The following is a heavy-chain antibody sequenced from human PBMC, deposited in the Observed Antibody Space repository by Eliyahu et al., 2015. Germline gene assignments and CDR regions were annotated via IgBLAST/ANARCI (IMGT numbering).Heavy chain of an antibody. CDR2: IHNDGSGT. CDR3: ARHYGDNAWDPFDI. D-gene: IGHD4-17*01. Sequence: EVKLVESGGGLVQPGGSLRLSCEASGFTFHNYWMPWVRHAPGKGLVWVSRIHNDGSGTAYADSVKGRFSISRDNAKNTLYLQMSTLRAEDTAVYYCARHYGDNAWDPFDIWGQGTMVTVS. CDR1: GFTFHNYW. V-gene: IGHV3-74*01. J-gene: IGHJ3*02.